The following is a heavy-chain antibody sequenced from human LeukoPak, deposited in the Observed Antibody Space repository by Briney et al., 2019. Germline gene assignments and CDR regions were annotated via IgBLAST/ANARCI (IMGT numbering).Heavy chain of an antibody. CDR1: GFTFGDYA. Sequence: GGSLRLSCAVSGFTFGDYAMSWLRQAPGKGLEWVGFIRTKAYGGTAEYAASVKGRFTISRDDSKSIAYLQMNSLKTEDTAVYYCTPYGDYRYWGQGTLVTVSS. V-gene: IGHV3-49*03. J-gene: IGHJ4*02. D-gene: IGHD4-17*01. CDR2: IRTKAYGGTA. CDR3: TPYGDYRY.